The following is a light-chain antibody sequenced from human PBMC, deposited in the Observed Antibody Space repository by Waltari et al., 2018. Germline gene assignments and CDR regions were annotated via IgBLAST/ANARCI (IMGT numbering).Light chain of an antibody. CDR3: QTGGHGAWV. Sequence: SASLGASVKLTCTLSSGHSSNVIAWLQQRPETGPRYLMKVNSDGSHTKGDEIPDRFSGSSSGAERYLTISNLQSEDEADYFCQTGGHGAWVFGGGTTLTVL. V-gene: IGLV4-69*01. J-gene: IGLJ3*02. CDR1: SGHSSNV. CDR2: VNSDGSH.